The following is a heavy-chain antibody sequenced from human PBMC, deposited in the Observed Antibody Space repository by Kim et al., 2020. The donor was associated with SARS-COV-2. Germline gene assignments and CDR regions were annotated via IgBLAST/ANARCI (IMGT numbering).Heavy chain of an antibody. V-gene: IGHV4-59*01. Sequence: SETLSLTCTVSGGSISSYYWSWIRQPPGKGLEWIGYIYYSGGTNYNPSLKSRVTISVDTSKNQFSLKLSSVTAADTAVYYCARDRVGWGDYYGSGIIYYYYYGMDVWGQGTTVTVSS. D-gene: IGHD3-10*01. CDR3: ARDRVGWGDYYGSGIIYYYYYGMDV. CDR1: GGSISSYY. J-gene: IGHJ6*02. CDR2: IYYSGGT.